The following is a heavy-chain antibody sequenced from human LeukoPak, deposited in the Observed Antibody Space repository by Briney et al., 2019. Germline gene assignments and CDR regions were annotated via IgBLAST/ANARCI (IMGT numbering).Heavy chain of an antibody. CDR1: GFTFSNYG. Sequence: PGRSLRLSCAASGFTFSNYGMHWVRQAPGKGLEWVALIWYDGSNKYYTDSVKGRLTISRDNSKDTLFLQMNSLRAEDTAVYYCATVTSGLTYFDYWGQGTLVTVSS. CDR3: ATVTSGLTYFDY. V-gene: IGHV3-33*01. J-gene: IGHJ4*02. D-gene: IGHD3-10*01. CDR2: IWYDGSNK.